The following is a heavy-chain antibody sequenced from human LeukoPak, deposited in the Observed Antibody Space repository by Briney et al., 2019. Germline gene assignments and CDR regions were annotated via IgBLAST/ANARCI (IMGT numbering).Heavy chain of an antibody. D-gene: IGHD5-12*01. Sequence: GGSLRLSCAGSGFIFSDYILDWVRQVPGKGLEWVSSISSRSSYIYYTDSVKGRFTISRDNAKNSLHLQMNSLRAEDTALYYCARGSTGGYSGYDATRKYFDYWGQGTLVTVSS. J-gene: IGHJ4*02. V-gene: IGHV3-21*01. CDR1: GFIFSDYI. CDR3: ARGSTGGYSGYDATRKYFDY. CDR2: ISSRSSYI.